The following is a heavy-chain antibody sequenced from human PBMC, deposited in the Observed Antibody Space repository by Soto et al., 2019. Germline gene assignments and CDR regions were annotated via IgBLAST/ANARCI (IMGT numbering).Heavy chain of an antibody. V-gene: IGHV3-23*01. J-gene: IGHJ4*02. D-gene: IGHD6-6*01. CDR3: AKDLGSSSLFDY. CDR1: GFTFSSYA. Sequence: GESLKISCAASGFTFSSYAMSWVRQAPGKGLEWVSAISGSGGSTYYADSVKGRFTISRDNSKNTLYLQMNSLRAEDTAVYYCAKDLGSSSLFDYWGQGTLVTVSS. CDR2: ISGSGGST.